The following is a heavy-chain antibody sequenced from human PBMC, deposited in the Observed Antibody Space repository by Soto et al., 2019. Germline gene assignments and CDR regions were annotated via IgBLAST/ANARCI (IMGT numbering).Heavy chain of an antibody. J-gene: IGHJ6*02. CDR1: GYTFPSYY. D-gene: IGHD3-10*01. CDR2: INPSGGST. Sequence: GDSVKVSCKASGYTFPSYYMHWVRQAPGQGLEWMGIINPSGGSTSYAQKFQGRVTMTRGTSTSTVYMELSSLRSEDTAVYYCAIFIVRGSSYYGMDVWGQGTSGTGSS. V-gene: IGHV1-46*01. CDR3: AIFIVRGSSYYGMDV.